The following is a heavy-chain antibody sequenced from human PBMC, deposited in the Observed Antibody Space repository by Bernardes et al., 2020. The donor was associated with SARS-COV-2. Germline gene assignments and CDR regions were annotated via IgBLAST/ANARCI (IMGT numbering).Heavy chain of an antibody. CDR3: ARDPHQTFGVVIAGFGWFDP. CDR1: GFTFSSYS. Sequence: GGSLRLSCAASGFTFSSYSMNWVRQAPGKGLEWVSSISSSSSYIYYADSVKGRFTISRDNAKNSLYLQMNSLRAEDTAVYYCARDPHQTFGVVIAGFGWFDPWGQGTLVTVSS. D-gene: IGHD3-3*01. V-gene: IGHV3-21*01. J-gene: IGHJ5*02. CDR2: ISSSSSYI.